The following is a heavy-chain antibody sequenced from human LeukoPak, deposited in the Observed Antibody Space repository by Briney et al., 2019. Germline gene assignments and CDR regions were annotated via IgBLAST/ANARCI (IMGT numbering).Heavy chain of an antibody. V-gene: IGHV3-21*01. CDR3: ARASSNLRDY. Sequence: GGSLRLSCAASGFTFSSYSMNWVRQAPGRGLEWVSSISSSSSYKYYEDSVKGRFTISRDNAKNSLYLQMNSLRAEDTAVYYCARASSNLRDYWGQGTLVTVSS. CDR1: GFTFSSYS. D-gene: IGHD4-11*01. J-gene: IGHJ4*02. CDR2: ISSSSSYK.